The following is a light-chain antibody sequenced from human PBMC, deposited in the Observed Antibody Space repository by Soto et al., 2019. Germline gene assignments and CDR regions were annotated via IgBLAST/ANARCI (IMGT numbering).Light chain of an antibody. V-gene: IGLV2-14*01. CDR3: SSYTSSSTQV. Sequence: QSVLTQPASVSGSPGQSITISCTGTSSDVGGYNYVSWYQQHPGKAPKLMIYDVSNRPSGVSNRFSGSKSGNTASLTISGSQAEDEADYYCSSYTSSSTQVFGGGTKVTVL. CDR2: DVS. J-gene: IGLJ2*01. CDR1: SSDVGGYNY.